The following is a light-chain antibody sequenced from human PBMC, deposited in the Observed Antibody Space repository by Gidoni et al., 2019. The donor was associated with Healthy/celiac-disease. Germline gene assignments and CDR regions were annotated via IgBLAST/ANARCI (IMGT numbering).Light chain of an antibody. CDR2: EAS. CDR1: SSDVGGYNY. J-gene: IGLJ2*01. V-gene: IGLV2-8*01. CDR3: SSYAGSNKRV. Sequence: QSALTQPPSASGSPGQSVTISCTGTSSDVGGYNYVSWYQQHPGKAPKLMIYEASKRPSGVPDRFFGSKSGNTASLTVSGLQAEDEADYYCSSYAGSNKRVFGGGTKLTVL.